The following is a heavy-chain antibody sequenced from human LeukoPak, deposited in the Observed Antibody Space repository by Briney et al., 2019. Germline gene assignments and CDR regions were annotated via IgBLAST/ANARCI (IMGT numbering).Heavy chain of an antibody. CDR2: IYYSGST. Sequence: TLSLTCTVSGGSISSGGYYWSWIRQHPGKGLEWIGYIYYSGSTYYNPSLKSRVTISVDTSKNQFSLKLTSVTAADTAVYYCARHADSGFGELAFDYWGQGTLVTVSS. CDR3: ARHADSGFGELAFDY. CDR1: GGSISSGGYY. J-gene: IGHJ4*02. D-gene: IGHD3-10*01. V-gene: IGHV4-31*03.